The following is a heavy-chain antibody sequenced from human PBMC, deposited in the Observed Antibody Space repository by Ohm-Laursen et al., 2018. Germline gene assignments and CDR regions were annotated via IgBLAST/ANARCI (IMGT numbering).Heavy chain of an antibody. J-gene: IGHJ4*02. CDR3: AKESRDFWH. V-gene: IGHV3-23*01. D-gene: IGHD3-3*01. CDR2: ISTGGGGT. CDR1: GFTFSGFD. Sequence: SLRLSCAASGFTFSGFDMNWVRQAPGKGLEWVSDISTGGGGTYYADSVKGRFTISRDNSKNTLYLQMDSLRVEDTAVYYCAKESRDFWHWGQGTLVTVSS.